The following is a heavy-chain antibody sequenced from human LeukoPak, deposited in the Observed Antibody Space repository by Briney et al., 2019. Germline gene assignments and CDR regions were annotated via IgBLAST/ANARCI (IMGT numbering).Heavy chain of an antibody. Sequence: GGSLRLSCAASGFTFSAYTMHWVRQAPGKGLEWVAVISYDGSNKFYADSVKGRFTISRDNSKNTLYLQMNSLKTEDTAVYYCARDPGSGLNYYYYYMDVWGKGTTVTVSS. CDR1: GFTFSAYT. V-gene: IGHV3-30-3*01. CDR3: ARDPGSGLNYYYYYMDV. D-gene: IGHD3-10*01. J-gene: IGHJ6*03. CDR2: ISYDGSNK.